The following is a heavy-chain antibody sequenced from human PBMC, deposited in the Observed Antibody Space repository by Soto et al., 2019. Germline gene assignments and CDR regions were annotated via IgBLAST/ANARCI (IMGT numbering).Heavy chain of an antibody. CDR1: GGTFSSYA. J-gene: IGHJ6*02. Sequence: SVKVSCKASGGTFSSYAISWVRQAPGQGLEWMGGIIPIFGTANYAQKFQGRVTITADESTSTAYMELSSLRSEDTAVYYCARDIVVVPAAMANYYYGMDVWGQGTTVTVSS. D-gene: IGHD2-2*01. CDR3: ARDIVVVPAAMANYYYGMDV. CDR2: IIPIFGTA. V-gene: IGHV1-69*13.